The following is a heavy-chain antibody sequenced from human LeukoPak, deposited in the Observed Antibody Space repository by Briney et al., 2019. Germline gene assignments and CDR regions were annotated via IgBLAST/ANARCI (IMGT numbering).Heavy chain of an antibody. D-gene: IGHD1-26*01. CDR1: GGSISSGGYY. J-gene: IGHJ4*02. V-gene: IGHV4-31*03. CDR3: ARDRGGATEFDY. Sequence: SETLSLTCTVSGGSISSGGYYWRWIRQHPGEGLEWIGYIYYSGSTYYNPSLESRVTMSVDTSKNQFSLKLSSVTAADTAVYYCARDRGGATEFDYWGQGTLVTVSS. CDR2: IYYSGST.